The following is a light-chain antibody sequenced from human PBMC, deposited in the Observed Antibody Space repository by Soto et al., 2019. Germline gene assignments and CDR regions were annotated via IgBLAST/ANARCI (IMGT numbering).Light chain of an antibody. V-gene: IGKV3-11*01. CDR2: DAS. CDR3: QQRNNWPLT. CDR1: QTVSTY. J-gene: IGKJ4*01. Sequence: EIVLTQSPATLSLSPGERATLSCRASQTVSTYLAWYQQKPGQAPRLLIYDASNRATGIPARFSGSGSGTDFTLTISSLEPEDFATYYCQQRNNWPLTFGGGTKVEIK.